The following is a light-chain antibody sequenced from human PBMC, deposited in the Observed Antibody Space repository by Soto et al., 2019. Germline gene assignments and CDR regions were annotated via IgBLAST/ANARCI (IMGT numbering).Light chain of an antibody. CDR2: DAS. V-gene: IGKV3D-15*01. CDR1: HSVSSY. Sequence: EKVMTQSPYTLSLSPGERATLSCRASHSVSSYLAWYQQKPGQAPRLLIYDASNRATGIPDRFSGSGSGTDFTLTISNLQPDDFATYFCQQYNNYPRTFGQGTKVDIK. J-gene: IGKJ1*01. CDR3: QQYNNYPRT.